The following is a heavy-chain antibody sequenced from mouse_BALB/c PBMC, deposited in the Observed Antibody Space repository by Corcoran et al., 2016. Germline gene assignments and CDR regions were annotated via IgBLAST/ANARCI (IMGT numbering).Heavy chain of an antibody. CDR2: INTYNGGT. CDR3: ASLGPWFAY. CDR1: SYSFTDYT. J-gene: IGHJ3*01. V-gene: IGHV1-18*01. Sequence: EVQLQQSGPELVKPGASVKIPCKASSYSFTDYTMNWVKQSHGKNLEWIGLINTYNGGTSYNQKFKGKATLTVDKSSSTAYMELLSLTSADSAVYYCASLGPWFAYWGQGTLVTVSA.